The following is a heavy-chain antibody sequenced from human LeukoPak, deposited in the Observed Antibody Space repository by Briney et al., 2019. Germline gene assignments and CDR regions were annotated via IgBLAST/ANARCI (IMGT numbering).Heavy chain of an antibody. V-gene: IGHV4-30-4*08. D-gene: IGHD2-8*01. J-gene: IGHJ4*02. Sequence: PSETLSLTCTVSGGSISSGDYYWSWIRQPPGKGLEWIGYIYYSGSTYYNPSLKSRVTISVDTSKSQFSLKLSSVTAADTAVYYCARSSINVLMVFLDYWGQGTLVTVSS. CDR3: ARSSINVLMVFLDY. CDR1: GGSISSGDYY. CDR2: IYYSGST.